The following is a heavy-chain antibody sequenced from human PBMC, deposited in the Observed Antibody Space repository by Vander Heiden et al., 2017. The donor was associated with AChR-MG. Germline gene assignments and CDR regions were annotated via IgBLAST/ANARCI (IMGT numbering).Heavy chain of an antibody. CDR1: GFTFSSYA. Sequence: QVQLVESGGGLVQPGRSLRLSCAASGFTFSSYAMHWVRQAPGKGLEWVAVISYDGSNKYYADSVKGRFTISRDNSKNTLYLQMNSLRAEDTAVYYCARDGNSRVLEWLYYAFDIWGQGTMVTVSS. CDR2: ISYDGSNK. D-gene: IGHD3-3*01. V-gene: IGHV3-30-3*01. CDR3: ARDGNSRVLEWLYYAFDI. J-gene: IGHJ3*02.